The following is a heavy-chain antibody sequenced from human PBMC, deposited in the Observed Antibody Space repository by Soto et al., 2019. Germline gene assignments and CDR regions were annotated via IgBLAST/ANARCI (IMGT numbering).Heavy chain of an antibody. J-gene: IGHJ4*02. Sequence: ASVKVSCKASGYTFTSYAMHWVRQAPGQRLEWMGWINAGNGNTKYSQKFQGRVTITRDTSASTAYMELSSLRSEDTAVYYCARTVTIAPPLDYWGQGTLVTVYS. CDR2: INAGNGNT. CDR3: ARTVTIAPPLDY. V-gene: IGHV1-3*01. CDR1: GYTFTSYA. D-gene: IGHD4-17*01.